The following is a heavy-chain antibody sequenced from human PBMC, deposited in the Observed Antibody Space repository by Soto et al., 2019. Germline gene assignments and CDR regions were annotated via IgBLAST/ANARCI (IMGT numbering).Heavy chain of an antibody. CDR2: IYHSGST. J-gene: IGHJ4*02. D-gene: IGHD3-22*01. Sequence: QVQLQESGPGLVKPSGTLSLTCAVSGVSISSSNWWNWVRQPPGKGLGWIGEIYHSGSTNYNPSLKSRVTISVDRSKNHFSLKLSSVTAADTAVYYCARVWYYDSGGYYYLNWGQGTLVTVSS. CDR1: GVSISSSNW. V-gene: IGHV4-4*02. CDR3: ARVWYYDSGGYYYLN.